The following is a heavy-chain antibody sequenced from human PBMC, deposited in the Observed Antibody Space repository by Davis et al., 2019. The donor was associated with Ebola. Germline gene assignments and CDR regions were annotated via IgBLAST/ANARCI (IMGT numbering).Heavy chain of an antibody. V-gene: IGHV4-34*01. CDR3: ARAGDIVVVVAAFDFDY. Sequence: SETLSLTCAVYGGSFSGYYWSWIRQPPGKGLEWIGEINHSGSTNYNPSLKSRVTISVDTSKNQFSLKLSSVTAADTAVYYCARAGDIVVVVAAFDFDYWGQGTLVTVSS. D-gene: IGHD2-15*01. CDR1: GGSFSGYY. J-gene: IGHJ4*02. CDR2: INHSGST.